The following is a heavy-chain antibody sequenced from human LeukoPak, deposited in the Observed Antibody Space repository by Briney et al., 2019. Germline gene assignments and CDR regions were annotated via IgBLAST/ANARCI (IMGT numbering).Heavy chain of an antibody. CDR2: ISYDGNSK. J-gene: IGHJ5*02. CDR3: AKDLYGSGWYNYFDP. D-gene: IGHD6-19*01. CDR1: GFTFDDYA. Sequence: PGRSLRLSCAASGFTFDDYAMHWVRQAPGKGLEWVAMISYDGNSKQYADFVKGRFTISRDNSKNTLYLQMNSLRTEDTAVYHCAKDLYGSGWYNYFDPWGQGALVTVSS. V-gene: IGHV3-30*18.